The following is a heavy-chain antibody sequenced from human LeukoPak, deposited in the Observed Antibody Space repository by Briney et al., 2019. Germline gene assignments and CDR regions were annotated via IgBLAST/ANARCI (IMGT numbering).Heavy chain of an antibody. CDR3: ARCPLWAHFHY. J-gene: IGHJ4*02. Sequence: SGGSLRLSCAGSGFTFSSYEMNWVRQAPGKGLEWVSYISSSGRAIYYADSVKGRFTVSRDNAKNSLYLQMNSLRAEDTAVYYCARCPLWAHFHYWGQRTLVSVSS. V-gene: IGHV3-48*03. CDR2: ISSSGRAI. D-gene: IGHD1-26*01. CDR1: GFTFSSYE.